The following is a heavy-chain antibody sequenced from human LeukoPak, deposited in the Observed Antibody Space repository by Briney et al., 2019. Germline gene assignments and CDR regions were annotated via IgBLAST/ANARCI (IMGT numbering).Heavy chain of an antibody. CDR1: GFTFSSYA. J-gene: IGHJ5*02. Sequence: PGGSLRLSCAASGFTFSSYAMSWVRQAPGKGLEWVSAISGSGGSTYYADSVKGRFTISRDNSKNTLYLQMNSLRAEVTAVYYCAKDGIVDTAMVNWFDPWGQGTLVTVSS. V-gene: IGHV3-23*01. D-gene: IGHD5-18*01. CDR2: ISGSGGST. CDR3: AKDGIVDTAMVNWFDP.